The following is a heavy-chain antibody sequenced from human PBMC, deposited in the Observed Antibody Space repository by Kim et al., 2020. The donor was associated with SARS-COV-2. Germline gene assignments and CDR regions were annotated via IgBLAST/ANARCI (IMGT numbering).Heavy chain of an antibody. CDR3: ARDVAEDEWNYRYIGGDFDY. V-gene: IGHV1-2*06. J-gene: IGHJ4*02. CDR1: GYTFTDYY. Sequence: ASVKVSCKASGYTFTDYYIHWVRQAPGQGLEWMGRINPNTGDTKYAQTFQGRVTMTRDRSIGTAFMELFSLKSDDSALYYCARDVAEDEWNYRYIGGDFDYWGQGTLVTVSS. CDR2: INPNTGDT. D-gene: IGHD3-16*02.